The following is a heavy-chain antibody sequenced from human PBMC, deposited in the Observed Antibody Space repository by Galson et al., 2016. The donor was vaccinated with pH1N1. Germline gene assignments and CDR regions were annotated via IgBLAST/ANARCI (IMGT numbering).Heavy chain of an antibody. CDR3: ARGFHSFDI. CDR1: GFTFSDYY. J-gene: IGHJ3*02. V-gene: IGHV3-72*01. CDR2: SRNKAKSYTT. Sequence: SLRLSCAASGFTFSDYYMDWVRQAPGKGLEWVGRSRNKAKSYTTEYAASVQGRFTISRDESKNSLYLQMNSLKSEETAIYYCARGFHSFDIWGQGTMVTVSS.